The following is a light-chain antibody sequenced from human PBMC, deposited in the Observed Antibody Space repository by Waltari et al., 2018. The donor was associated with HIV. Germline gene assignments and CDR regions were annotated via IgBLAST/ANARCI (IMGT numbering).Light chain of an antibody. CDR3: ASWDDNLGHWI. CDR2: RND. J-gene: IGLJ2*01. Sequence: QPKMTQAPSASKTPGQRITLSCSWTKSHIGNNFIYWYQQIAGAAPRLVMARNDQRPAGVPDRFSGTKSGTSAFLAITGLRLDDEATYFCASWDDNLGHWIFGGGTKLTVL. V-gene: IGLV1-47*01. CDR1: KSHIGNNF.